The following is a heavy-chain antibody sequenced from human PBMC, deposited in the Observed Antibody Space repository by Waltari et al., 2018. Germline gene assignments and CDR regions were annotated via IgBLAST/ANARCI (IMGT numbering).Heavy chain of an antibody. Sequence: QVQLVQSGAEVKKPGASVKVSCKASGYTFTSYDINWVRQATGQGLEWMGWIGTNSGNPTYAQGFTGRFVFSLDTSVSTTYLEISNLKAEDTAIYYYARVRCSGGSCYSGFDIWGQGTLVTVSS. CDR3: ARVRCSGGSCYSGFDI. V-gene: IGHV7-4-1*02. D-gene: IGHD2-15*01. CDR2: IGTNSGNP. CDR1: GYTFTSYD. J-gene: IGHJ4*02.